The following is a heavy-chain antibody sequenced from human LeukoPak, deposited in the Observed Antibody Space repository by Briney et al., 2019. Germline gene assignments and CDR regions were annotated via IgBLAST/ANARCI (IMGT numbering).Heavy chain of an antibody. CDR2: ISYDGSNK. D-gene: IGHD3-10*01. CDR3: ARDPHHYYGSGGNWFDP. Sequence: GRSLRLSCAASGFTFSSYAMHWVRQAPGKGLEWVAVISYDGSNKYYADSVKGRFTISRDNSKNTLYLQMNSLRAEDTAVYYCARDPHHYYGSGGNWFDPWGQGTLVTVSS. V-gene: IGHV3-30*04. CDR1: GFTFSSYA. J-gene: IGHJ5*02.